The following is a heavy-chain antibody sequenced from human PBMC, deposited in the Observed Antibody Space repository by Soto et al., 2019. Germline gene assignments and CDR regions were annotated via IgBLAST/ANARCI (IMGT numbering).Heavy chain of an antibody. D-gene: IGHD3-10*01. Sequence: SSMKVSSKASGGSFSSYTISWVRQAPGQGLEWMGRIIPIVGIANYAQMFEGRVTIAADKSTSTAYMELSSLRSEATAVYCWARDMAPSDFWGQGTTVTVSS. CDR1: GGSFSSYT. CDR2: IIPIVGIA. V-gene: IGHV1-69*04. CDR3: ARDMAPSDF. J-gene: IGHJ6*02.